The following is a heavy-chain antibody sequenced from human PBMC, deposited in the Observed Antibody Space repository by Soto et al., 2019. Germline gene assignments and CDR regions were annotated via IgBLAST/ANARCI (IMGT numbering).Heavy chain of an antibody. D-gene: IGHD1-26*01. CDR2: INSDGSST. J-gene: IGHJ6*02. CDR1: GFTFSSYW. CDR3: ARDQGNSGSYLRPQYYYYGMDV. Sequence: PGGSLRLSCAASGFTFSSYWMHWVRQAPGKGLVWVSRINSDGSSTSYADSVKGRFTISRDNAKNTLYLQMNSLRAEDTAVYYCARDQGNSGSYLRPQYYYYGMDVWGQGTTVTVSS. V-gene: IGHV3-74*01.